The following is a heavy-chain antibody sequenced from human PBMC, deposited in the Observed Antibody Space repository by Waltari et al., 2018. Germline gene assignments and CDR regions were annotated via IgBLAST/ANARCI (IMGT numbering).Heavy chain of an antibody. J-gene: IGHJ1*01. D-gene: IGHD6-19*01. V-gene: IGHV3-48*02. CDR2: GTTI. CDR3: ASRGELVAGWYH. CDR1: GFTFSSSS. Sequence: EVQLVESGGGLVQPGGCLRLSCAASGFTFSSSSIGTTIYYADSVKGRFTISRDKAKNSLYLQMDSLRDEDTAVYYCASRGELVAGWYHWGQGALVTVSS.